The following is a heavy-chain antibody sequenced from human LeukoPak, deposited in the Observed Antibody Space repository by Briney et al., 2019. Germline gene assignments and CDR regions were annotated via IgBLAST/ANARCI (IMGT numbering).Heavy chain of an antibody. CDR3: ARGGRPKSWLNNNWFDP. Sequence: PSQTLSLTCTVSGGSISSGGYYWSWIRQHPGKGLEWIGYIYYSGSTYYNPSLKSRVTISVDTSKNQFSLKLSSVTAADTAVYYCARGGRPKSWLNNNWFDPWGQGTLVTLPS. CDR1: GGSISSGGYY. CDR2: IYYSGST. J-gene: IGHJ5*02. D-gene: IGHD5-24*01. V-gene: IGHV4-31*03.